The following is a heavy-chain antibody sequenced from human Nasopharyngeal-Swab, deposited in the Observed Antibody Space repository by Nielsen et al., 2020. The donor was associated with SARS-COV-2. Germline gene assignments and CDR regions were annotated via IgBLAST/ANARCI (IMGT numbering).Heavy chain of an antibody. CDR1: GFTFSSYC. Sequence: GGSLRLSCAASGFTFSSYCMNWVRQAPGKGLEWVSYISSSSSTIYYADSVKGRFTISRDNAKNALYLQMNSLRAEDTAVYYCAGWNNWFDPWGQGTLVTVSS. CDR3: AGWNNWFDP. V-gene: IGHV3-48*04. D-gene: IGHD1-1*01. CDR2: ISSSSSTI. J-gene: IGHJ5*02.